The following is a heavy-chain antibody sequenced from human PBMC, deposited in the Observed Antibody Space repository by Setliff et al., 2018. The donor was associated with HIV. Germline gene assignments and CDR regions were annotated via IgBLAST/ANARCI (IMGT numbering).Heavy chain of an antibody. CDR1: GHSIRSGYY. V-gene: IGHV4-38-2*02. Sequence: SETLSLTCSVSGHSIRSGYYWGWIRQPPGKGLEWIGTIYYSGSTNYNPSLKSRVTISVDTSKNQFSLNLNSVTAADTAVYYCARGEACGGGCHYAFELWGRGTMVTVSS. J-gene: IGHJ3*01. CDR3: ARGEACGGGCHYAFEL. CDR2: IYYSGST. D-gene: IGHD2-21*02.